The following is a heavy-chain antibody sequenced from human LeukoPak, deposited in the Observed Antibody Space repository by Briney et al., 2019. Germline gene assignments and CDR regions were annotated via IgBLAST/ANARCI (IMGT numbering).Heavy chain of an antibody. Sequence: GASVKVSCKASGGTFSSYAISWVRQAPGQGLEWMGGIIPIFGTANYAQKFQGRVTITADESTSTAYMELSSLRSEDTAVYYCATRYCSSTSCYPKYYYYCGMDVWGQGTTVTVSS. CDR2: IIPIFGTA. CDR1: GGTFSSYA. D-gene: IGHD2-2*01. CDR3: ATRYCSSTSCYPKYYYYCGMDV. J-gene: IGHJ6*02. V-gene: IGHV1-69*13.